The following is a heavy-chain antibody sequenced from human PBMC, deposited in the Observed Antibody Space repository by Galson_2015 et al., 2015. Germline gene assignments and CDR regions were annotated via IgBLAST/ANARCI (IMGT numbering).Heavy chain of an antibody. CDR1: GYTLSSYH. D-gene: IGHD4-17*01. Sequence: SVKVSCKASGYTLSSYHMHWVRQAPGQGLEWMGIINPSSGSTRFSQNFQGRVTMTRDTSTSTVYMELNNLRSEDTALYYRARDADTTVIPYYWGQGTLVTVSS. J-gene: IGHJ4*02. CDR3: ARDADTTVIPYY. V-gene: IGHV1-46*01. CDR2: INPSSGST.